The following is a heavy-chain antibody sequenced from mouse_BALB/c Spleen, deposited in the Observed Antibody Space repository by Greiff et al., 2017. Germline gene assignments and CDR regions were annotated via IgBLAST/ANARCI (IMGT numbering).Heavy chain of an antibody. D-gene: IGHD2-4*01. CDR1: GFTFSSFG. J-gene: IGHJ4*01. CDR2: ISSGSSTI. Sequence: VKVVESGGGLVQPGGSRKLSCAASGFTFSSFGMHWVRQAPEKGLEWVAYISSGSSTIYYADTVKGRFTISRDNPKNTLFLQMTSLRSEDTAMYYCARRGNYEGNYAMDYWGQGTSVTVSS. CDR3: ARRGNYEGNYAMDY. V-gene: IGHV5-17*02.